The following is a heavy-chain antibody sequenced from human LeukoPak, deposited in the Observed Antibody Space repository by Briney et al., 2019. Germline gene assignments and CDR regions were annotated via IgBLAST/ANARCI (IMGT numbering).Heavy chain of an antibody. CDR3: ARVDYYDSSGYYYGIDY. CDR1: GYTFTVYY. J-gene: IGHJ4*02. V-gene: IGHV1-2*02. D-gene: IGHD3-22*01. Sequence: GASVKVSCTASGYTFTVYYMHWVRQAPGQGLEWMGWINPNSGGTNYAQKFQGRVTMTRDTSISTAYMELSRLRSDDTAVYYCARVDYYDSSGYYYGIDYWGQGTLVTVSS. CDR2: INPNSGGT.